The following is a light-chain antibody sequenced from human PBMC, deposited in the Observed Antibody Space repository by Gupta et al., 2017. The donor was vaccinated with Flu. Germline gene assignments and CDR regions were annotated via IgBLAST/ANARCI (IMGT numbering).Light chain of an antibody. CDR2: KAA. Sequence: EMTQSPPILSASVGDSVTIPCRASGRISSWLAWYQQKPGSAPKLLINKAAILERGVPSRSSGSGPGRNYSLTISSRKLEDFATYYCKQYVECSRPTFGGGTKVEVK. CDR3: KQYVECSRPT. J-gene: IGKJ4*01. CDR1: GRISSW. V-gene: IGKV1-5*03.